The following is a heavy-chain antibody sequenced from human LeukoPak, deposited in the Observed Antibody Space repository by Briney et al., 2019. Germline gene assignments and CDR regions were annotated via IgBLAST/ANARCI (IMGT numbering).Heavy chain of an antibody. Sequence: GGSLRLSCAASGFTFSSYWMSWVRQAPGKGLEWVANIKQDGSEKYYVDSVKGRFTISRDNAKKSLYLQMNSLRAEDTAVYYCARDNDQDYYYGMDVWGQGTTVTVSS. D-gene: IGHD1-1*01. CDR1: GFTFSSYW. V-gene: IGHV3-7*01. J-gene: IGHJ6*02. CDR2: IKQDGSEK. CDR3: ARDNDQDYYYGMDV.